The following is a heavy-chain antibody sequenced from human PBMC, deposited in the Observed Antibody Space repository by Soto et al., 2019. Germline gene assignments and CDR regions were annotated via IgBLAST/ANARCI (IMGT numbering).Heavy chain of an antibody. V-gene: IGHV3-21*01. CDR3: ARDNKVYRVEGLDY. J-gene: IGHJ4*02. Sequence: GGSLRLSCAASGFTFSSYSMNWVRQAPGKGLEWVSSISSSSSYRYYADSVKGRFTISRDNAKNSLYLQMNSLRAEDTAVYYCARDNKVYRVEGLDYWGQGTLVTVSS. CDR2: ISSSSSYR. D-gene: IGHD5-12*01. CDR1: GFTFSSYS.